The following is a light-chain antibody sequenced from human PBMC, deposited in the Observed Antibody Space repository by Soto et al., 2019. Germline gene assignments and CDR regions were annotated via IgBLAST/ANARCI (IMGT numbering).Light chain of an antibody. V-gene: IGKV3-20*01. CDR1: QSISSNS. CDR3: QQYQNSPLT. Sequence: MGLSQSACTLSLSPGERATLSCRASQSISSNSLACYQQKPGHGPRLLIHGASSRATGIPDRFIGSGSGTDFTFTISRLEPEDFAVYYCQQYQNSPLTFAQGTKVDIK. J-gene: IGKJ1*01. CDR2: GAS.